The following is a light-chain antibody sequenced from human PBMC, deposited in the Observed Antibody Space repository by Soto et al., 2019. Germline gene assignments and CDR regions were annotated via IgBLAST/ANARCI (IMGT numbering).Light chain of an antibody. CDR2: GAS. V-gene: IGKV3-15*01. J-gene: IGKJ1*01. Sequence: EIVMPQSPITLSVSPGERATLSCRARQSVSSNLAWYQQKPGQAPRLLIYGASTRATGIPARFSGSGSGTEFTLTISSLQSEDFAIYYCQQYNNWPWTFGQGTKVDIK. CDR1: QSVSSN. CDR3: QQYNNWPWT.